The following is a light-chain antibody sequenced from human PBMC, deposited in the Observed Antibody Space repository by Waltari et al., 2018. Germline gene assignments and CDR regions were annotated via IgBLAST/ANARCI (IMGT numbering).Light chain of an antibody. CDR2: DVS. V-gene: IGLV2-14*03. J-gene: IGLJ3*02. Sequence: QSALTQPASVSGSPGQSITISCTGTSSDVGTVNPVSWYQDHPGQGPKVIIYDVSDRPSGVSARFSGSKSGNTASLTISGLQAEDEADYYCSSQSSDDVVLFGGGTKVTVL. CDR3: SSQSSDDVVL. CDR1: SSDVGTVNP.